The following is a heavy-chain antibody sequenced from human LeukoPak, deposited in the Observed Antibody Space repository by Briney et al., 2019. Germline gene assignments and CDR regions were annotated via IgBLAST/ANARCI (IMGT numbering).Heavy chain of an antibody. J-gene: IGHJ4*02. Sequence: GYRRLSGAASGITFSSDGMGWVHQAPGKGLEWVSSISGGGETTYYADSVKGRFSISRDSSKNTAYLEVNSLRADDTAVYFCARDVISRNMITLGLGYWGQGTLVTVSS. D-gene: IGHD3-16*01. CDR3: ARDVISRNMITLGLGY. CDR2: ISGGGETT. CDR1: GITFSSDG. V-gene: IGHV3-23*01.